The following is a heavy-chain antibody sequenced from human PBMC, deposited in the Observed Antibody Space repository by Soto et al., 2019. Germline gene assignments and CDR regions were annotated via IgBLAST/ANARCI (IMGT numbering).Heavy chain of an antibody. CDR2: IIPMFGTT. Sequence: QVQLVQSGAVVKKPGSSVKVSGKASGGTFSNYAIRWVRQAPGQGLEWMGQIIPMFGTTNYAQKLQGRVTITADESTSTAYMELSSLRAEDTAVYYCARLGYCSGRNCYWGQGTLVTVSS. D-gene: IGHD2-15*01. CDR3: ARLGYCSGRNCY. V-gene: IGHV1-69*01. CDR1: GGTFSNYA. J-gene: IGHJ4*02.